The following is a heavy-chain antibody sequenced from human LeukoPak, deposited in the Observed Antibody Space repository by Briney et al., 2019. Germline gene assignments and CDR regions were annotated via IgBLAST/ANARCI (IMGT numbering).Heavy chain of an antibody. CDR3: ARVSVGATNYLDF. D-gene: IGHD1-26*01. CDR1: GFTFSSYW. CDR2: INYDGNEK. Sequence: PGGSLRLSCAASGFTFSSYWMSWVRQAPGKGLEWVANINYDGNEKYYVDSVKGRFTISRDNARNSLYLQMNSLGAEDTAVYYCARVSVGATNYLDFWGQGTLVTVSS. J-gene: IGHJ4*02. V-gene: IGHV3-7*04.